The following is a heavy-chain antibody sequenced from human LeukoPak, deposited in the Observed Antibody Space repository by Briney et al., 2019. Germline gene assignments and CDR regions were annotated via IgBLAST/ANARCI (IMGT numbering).Heavy chain of an antibody. J-gene: IGHJ5*02. V-gene: IGHV1-46*01. Sequence: ASVKVSCKASAYTFSSYLVHWVRQALGQGLDWMGIIDPSSGSTDYAPKFQGRLTMTRDTSTSTVYMELSSLRSEDTAVYYCARDLGLRGVTNWFDPWGQGTLVTVSS. CDR3: ARDLGLRGVTNWFDP. CDR1: AYTFSSYL. D-gene: IGHD3-10*01. CDR2: IDPSSGST.